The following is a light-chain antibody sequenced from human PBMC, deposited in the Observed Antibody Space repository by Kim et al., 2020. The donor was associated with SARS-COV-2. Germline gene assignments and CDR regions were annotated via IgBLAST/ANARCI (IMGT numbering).Light chain of an antibody. Sequence: ASVGDRVTITCRASQGISNYLAWYQQKPGKVPKLLIYAASTLQSGVPSRFSGSGSGTDFTLTISSLQPEDVAIYYCQKYNSAPGTFGQGTRLEIK. J-gene: IGKJ5*01. CDR1: QGISNY. V-gene: IGKV1-27*01. CDR2: AAS. CDR3: QKYNSAPGT.